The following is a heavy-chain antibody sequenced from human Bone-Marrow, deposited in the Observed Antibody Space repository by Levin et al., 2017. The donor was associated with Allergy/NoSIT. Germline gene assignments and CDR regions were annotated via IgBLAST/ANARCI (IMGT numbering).Heavy chain of an antibody. CDR1: GFTFSSYG. V-gene: IGHV3-33*01. CDR2: IWYDGSNK. D-gene: IGHD3-9*01. J-gene: IGHJ6*02. CDR3: ASDLADSNYDILTGHPPRPYYGMDV. Sequence: GGSLRLSCAASGFTFSSYGMHWVRQAPGKGLEWVAVIWYDGSNKYYADSVKGRFTISRDNSKNTLYLQMNSLRAEDTAVYYCASDLADSNYDILTGHPPRPYYGMDVWGQGTTVTVSS.